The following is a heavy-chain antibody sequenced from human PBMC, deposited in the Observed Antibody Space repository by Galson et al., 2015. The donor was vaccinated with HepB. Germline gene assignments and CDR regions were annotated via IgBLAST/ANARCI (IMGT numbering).Heavy chain of an antibody. D-gene: IGHD6-6*01. CDR2: INHRGST. CDR1: GGSFSGYY. J-gene: IGHJ4*02. CDR3: ARGHSGSSSLYFDY. V-gene: IGHV4-34*01. Sequence: ETLSLTCAVYGGSFSGYYWSWIRQPPGKGLEWIGEINHRGSTNYNSSLKSRVTISVDTSKKQFSLKLSSVTAADTAVYYCARGHSGSSSLYFDYWGQGTLVTVSS.